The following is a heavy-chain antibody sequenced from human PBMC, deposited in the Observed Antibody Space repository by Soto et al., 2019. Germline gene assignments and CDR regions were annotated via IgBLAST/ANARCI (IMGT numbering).Heavy chain of an antibody. CDR1: GFTFSSYA. D-gene: IGHD5-12*01. V-gene: IGHV3-23*01. CDR3: AKSRGGLRSAFDY. CDR2: ISGRGGST. Sequence: EVQLLESGGGLVQPGGSLRLSCAASGFTFSSYARSWVRQPPGKGLEWASAISGRGGSTYYADSVKGRFTISRDNSKNTLYLQMNSLRAEDTAVYYCAKSRGGLRSAFDYWGQGTLVTVSS. J-gene: IGHJ4*02.